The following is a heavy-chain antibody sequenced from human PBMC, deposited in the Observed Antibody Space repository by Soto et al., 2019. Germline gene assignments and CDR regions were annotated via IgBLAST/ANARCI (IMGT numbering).Heavy chain of an antibody. CDR2: IYPDDSDR. Sequence: GESLKISCQGSGYSFVNYWIAWVRQMPGKGLEWMGIIYPDDSDRRYSPSFQGQVTVSVDKSINTAYLQWSSLRASDTAVYYCARQGSTGGAYFYGMAVWGPGTTVTVSS. J-gene: IGHJ6*02. CDR3: ARQGSTGGAYFYGMAV. CDR1: GYSFVNYW. V-gene: IGHV5-51*01. D-gene: IGHD3-16*01.